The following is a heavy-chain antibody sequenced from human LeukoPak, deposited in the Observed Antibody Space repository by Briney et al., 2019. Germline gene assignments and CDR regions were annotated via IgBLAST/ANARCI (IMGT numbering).Heavy chain of an antibody. D-gene: IGHD3-10*01. V-gene: IGHV3-30*18. CDR3: AKEYYYGSGSYYGPSYYFDY. J-gene: IGHJ4*02. CDR2: ISYDGSNK. Sequence: GRSLRLSCAASGFTFSSYGMHWVRQAPGKGLEWVAVISYDGSNKYYADSVKGRFTISGDNSKNTLYLQMNSLRAEDTAVYYCAKEYYYGSGSYYGPSYYFDYWGQGTLVTVSS. CDR1: GFTFSSYG.